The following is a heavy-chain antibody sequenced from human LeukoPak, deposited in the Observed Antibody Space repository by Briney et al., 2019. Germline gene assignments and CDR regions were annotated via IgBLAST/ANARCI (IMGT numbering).Heavy chain of an antibody. CDR1: GYTFTGYY. CDR2: INPNSGGT. CDR3: AREVRLLWFGELLVY. J-gene: IGHJ4*02. D-gene: IGHD3-10*01. V-gene: IGHV1-2*02. Sequence: ASVKVSCKASGYTFTGYYMHWVRQAPGQGLEWMGWINPNSGGTNYAQKFQGRVTMTRDTSISTAYMELSRLGSDDTAVYYCAREVRLLWFGELLVYWGQGTLVTVSS.